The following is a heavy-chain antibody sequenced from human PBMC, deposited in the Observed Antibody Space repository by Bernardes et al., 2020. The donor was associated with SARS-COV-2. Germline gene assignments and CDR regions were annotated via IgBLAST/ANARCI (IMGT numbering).Heavy chain of an antibody. CDR2: ISSSSSYT. CDR3: ARVSADYDFWSGYAYYYYYMDV. Sequence: SLRLSCAASGFTFSDYYMSWIRQAPGKGLEWVSYISSSSSYTNYADSVKGRFTISRDNAKNSLYLQMNSLRAEDTAVYYCARVSADYDFWSGYAYYYYYMDVWGKGTTVTVSS. D-gene: IGHD3-3*01. CDR1: GFTFSDYY. J-gene: IGHJ6*03. V-gene: IGHV3-11*05.